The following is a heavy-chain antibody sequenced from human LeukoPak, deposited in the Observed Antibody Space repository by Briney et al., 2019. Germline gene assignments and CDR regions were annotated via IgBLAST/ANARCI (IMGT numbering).Heavy chain of an antibody. CDR3: AKDLGVVVPAERYNWFDP. D-gene: IGHD2-2*01. V-gene: IGHV3-30*02. J-gene: IGHJ5*02. Sequence: GLSLRLSCAASGFTFSSYGMHWVRQAPGKGLEWVAFIRHDGSNKYYPDSVKGRFTISRNNAKNTLYLEVNRLRGGGTAGFYLAKDLGVVVPAERYNWFDPWGQGTLVTVSS. CDR1: GFTFSSYG. CDR2: IRHDGSNK.